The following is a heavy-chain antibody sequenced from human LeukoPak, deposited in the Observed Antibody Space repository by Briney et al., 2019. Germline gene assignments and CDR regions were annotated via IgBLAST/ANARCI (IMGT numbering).Heavy chain of an antibody. D-gene: IGHD4-23*01. Sequence: GGSLRLSCAASGFTFGSYGMHWVRQAPGKGLEWVAVISYDGSNKYYADSVKGRFTISRDNSKNTLYLQMNSLRAEDTAVYYCANTVSNYGGAFDIWGQGTMVTVSS. J-gene: IGHJ3*02. CDR3: ANTVSNYGGAFDI. V-gene: IGHV3-30*18. CDR2: ISYDGSNK. CDR1: GFTFGSYG.